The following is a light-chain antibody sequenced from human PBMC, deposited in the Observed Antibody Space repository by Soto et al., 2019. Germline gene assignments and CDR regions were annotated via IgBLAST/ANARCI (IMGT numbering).Light chain of an antibody. CDR3: QQYSSSPS. J-gene: IGKJ5*01. Sequence: EILMTQSPATLSVSPGERATLSCRASQSVSSNLAWYQQKPGQDPRLLIYGVSTRATGIPARFSGSGSGTEFTLTISSLQSEDFAVYYCQQYSSSPSFGQGTRLEIK. V-gene: IGKV3-15*01. CDR1: QSVSSN. CDR2: GVS.